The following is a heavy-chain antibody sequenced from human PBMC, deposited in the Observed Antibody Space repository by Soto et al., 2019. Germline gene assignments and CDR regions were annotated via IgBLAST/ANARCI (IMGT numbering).Heavy chain of an antibody. CDR2: LYWNGIE. V-gene: IGHV2-5*01. CDR1: GFSLSSSGES. D-gene: IGHD3-10*01. J-gene: IGHJ4*02. Sequence: QNTLKESGPTLVKPTQTLTLTCTFSGFSLSSSGESVGWIRQPPGKALEWLALLYWNGIERYSPSLKSRLTVFKDASKSQVVLTMTNMDPVDTATYFCAHGDPLDFHYWGQGTLVTVSP. CDR3: AHGDPLDFHY.